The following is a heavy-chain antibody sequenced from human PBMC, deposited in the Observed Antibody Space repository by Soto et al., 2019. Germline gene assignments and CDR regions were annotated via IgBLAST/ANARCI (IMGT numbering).Heavy chain of an antibody. CDR1: GGSISSYH. Sequence: PSETLSLTCTVSGGSISSYHWSWIRQPPGKGPEWIGNVYYSGSTIYNPSLKSRVTMSVDTSKNQSSLKLSSVTAADTAVYYCARDASGYYWFDPWGQGTLVTSPQ. D-gene: IGHD5-12*01. V-gene: IGHV4-59*01. CDR2: VYYSGST. CDR3: ARDASGYYWFDP. J-gene: IGHJ5*02.